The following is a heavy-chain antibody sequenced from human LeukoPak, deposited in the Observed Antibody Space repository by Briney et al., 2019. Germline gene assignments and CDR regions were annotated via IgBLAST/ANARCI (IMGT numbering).Heavy chain of an antibody. CDR3: AKDYYDSSGYYEPNYFDS. Sequence: HPGRTLRLSCAASGFTFSSYGMHWVRQAPGKGLEWVAFIRYDGSNKYYADSVKGRFTISRDNSKNTLYLQMNSLRAEDTAVYYCAKDYYDSSGYYEPNYFDSWGQGTLVTVSS. J-gene: IGHJ4*02. V-gene: IGHV3-30*02. D-gene: IGHD3-22*01. CDR1: GFTFSSYG. CDR2: IRYDGSNK.